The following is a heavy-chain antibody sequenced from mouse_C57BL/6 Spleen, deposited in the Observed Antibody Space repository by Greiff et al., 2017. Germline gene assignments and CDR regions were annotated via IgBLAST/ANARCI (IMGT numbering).Heavy chain of an antibody. CDR2: INPNNGGT. CDR3: ARMDYYGSSGDYFDY. CDR1: GYTFTDYN. V-gene: IGHV1-22*01. D-gene: IGHD1-1*01. Sequence: EVQLQQSGPELVKPGASVKMSCKASGYTFTDYNMPWVKQSHGKSLEWIGYINPNNGGTSYNQKFKGKATLTVNKSSSTAYMELRSLTSEDSAVYYCARMDYYGSSGDYFDYWGQGTTLTVSS. J-gene: IGHJ2*01.